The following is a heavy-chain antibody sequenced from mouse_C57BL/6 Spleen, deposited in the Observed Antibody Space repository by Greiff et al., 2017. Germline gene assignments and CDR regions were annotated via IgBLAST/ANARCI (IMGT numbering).Heavy chain of an antibody. Sequence: VQLQQPGAELVKPGASVKLSCKASGYTFTSYWMHWVKQRPGRGLEWIGRIDPNSGGTKYNEKFKSKATLTVDKPSSTAYMQLSSLTSEDSAVYYCARKANYGSSYAMDYWGQGTSVTVSS. V-gene: IGHV1-72*01. J-gene: IGHJ4*01. CDR3: ARKANYGSSYAMDY. D-gene: IGHD1-1*01. CDR2: IDPNSGGT. CDR1: GYTFTSYW.